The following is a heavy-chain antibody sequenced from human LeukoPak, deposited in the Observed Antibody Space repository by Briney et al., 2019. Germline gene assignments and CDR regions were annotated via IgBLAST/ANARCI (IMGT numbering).Heavy chain of an antibody. J-gene: IGHJ4*02. Sequence: LPGGSLRLSCAASGFTFSSYAMHWVRQAPGKGLEWVAVISYDGSNKYYADSVKGRFTISRDNSKNTLYLQMNSLRAEDTAVYYCARSLFGSYFDYWGQGTLITVSS. CDR2: ISYDGSNK. CDR1: GFTFSSYA. CDR3: ARSLFGSYFDY. D-gene: IGHD1-26*01. V-gene: IGHV3-30-3*01.